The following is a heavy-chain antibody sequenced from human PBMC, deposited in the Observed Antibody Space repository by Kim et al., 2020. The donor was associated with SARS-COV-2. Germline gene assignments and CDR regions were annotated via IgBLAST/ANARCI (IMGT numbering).Heavy chain of an antibody. CDR3: ARVWFGVSHFDY. J-gene: IGHJ4*02. V-gene: IGHV3-21*01. Sequence: YYADSVKGRFTISRDNAKNSLYLQMNSLRAEDTAVYYCARVWFGVSHFDYWGQGTLVTVSS. D-gene: IGHD3-10*01.